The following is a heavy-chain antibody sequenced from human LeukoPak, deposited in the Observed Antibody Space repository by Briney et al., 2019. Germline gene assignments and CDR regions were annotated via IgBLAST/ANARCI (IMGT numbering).Heavy chain of an antibody. CDR3: AREALAWIQLWQFDY. D-gene: IGHD5-18*01. CDR2: INHSGST. CDR1: GGSFSGYY. V-gene: IGHV4-34*01. Sequence: SETLSLTCAVYGGSFSGYYWSWIRQPPGKGLEWIGEINHSGSTNYNPSLKSRVTISVDTSKNQFSLKLSSVTAADTAVYYCAREALAWIQLWQFDYWGQGTLVTVSS. J-gene: IGHJ4*02.